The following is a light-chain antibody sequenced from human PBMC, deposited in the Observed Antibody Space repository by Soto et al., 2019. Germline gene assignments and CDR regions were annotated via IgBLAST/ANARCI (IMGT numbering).Light chain of an antibody. CDR2: NTN. Sequence: QTVVTQEPSFSVSPGGTVTLTCGLSSDSVSASHFPSWYQQTPGQAPRTLIYNTNTRSSGVPDRFSGSKSGNTASLTISGLQAADEADYYCTLYTSENTYVFGTGTKLTVL. CDR1: SDSVSASHF. V-gene: IGLV8-61*01. J-gene: IGLJ1*01. CDR3: TLYTSENTYV.